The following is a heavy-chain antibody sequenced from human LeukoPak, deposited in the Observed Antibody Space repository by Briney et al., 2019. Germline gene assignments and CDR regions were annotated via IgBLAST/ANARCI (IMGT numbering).Heavy chain of an antibody. CDR3: ARPIAVAGTWYFDL. J-gene: IGHJ2*01. D-gene: IGHD6-19*01. CDR1: GSSFTSYW. CDR2: IDPSDSYT. Sequence: KGGESLQISCKGSGSSFTSYWISWVRQLPGKGLEWMGRIDPSDSYTNYSPSFQGHVTISADKSISTAYLQWSSLKASDTAMYYCARPIAVAGTWYFDLWGRGTLVTVSS. V-gene: IGHV5-10-1*01.